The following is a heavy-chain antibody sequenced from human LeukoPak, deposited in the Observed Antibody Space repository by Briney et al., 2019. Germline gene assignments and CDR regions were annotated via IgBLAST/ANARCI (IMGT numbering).Heavy chain of an antibody. Sequence: GGSLRLSCAASGFTFNNYSMNWVRQAPGKGLEWLSFISSNIITKYYADSVKGRFTISRDNAKNSVYLQMNSLRDEDTAVYYCARDRGYRYGQHDYWGQGSLVTVSS. CDR2: ISSNIITK. D-gene: IGHD5-18*01. CDR3: ARDRGYRYGQHDY. CDR1: GFTFNNYS. V-gene: IGHV3-48*02. J-gene: IGHJ4*02.